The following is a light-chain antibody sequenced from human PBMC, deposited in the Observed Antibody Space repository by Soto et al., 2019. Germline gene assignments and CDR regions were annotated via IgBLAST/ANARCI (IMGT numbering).Light chain of an antibody. V-gene: IGKV1-5*01. CDR3: QQYNSYAWT. CDR2: DAS. Sequence: DIQMTQSPSTLSASVGDRATITCRASQSITIWLAWYQQKPGKAPNLLIFDASSWESGIPSRFSGSGSGKEFTLTISSLQPDGFATYYFQQYNSYAWTVGQGTKVEIK. J-gene: IGKJ1*01. CDR1: QSITIW.